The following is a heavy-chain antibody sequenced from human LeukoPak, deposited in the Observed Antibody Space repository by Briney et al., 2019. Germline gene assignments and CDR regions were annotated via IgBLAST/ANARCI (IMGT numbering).Heavy chain of an antibody. Sequence: GGSLRLSCAASGFTFSSYGIHWVRQAPGKGLEWVTFIQYDGSNKYYADSVKGRFTISRDNSKNTLYLQMNSLRAADTAMYYCARDYYDSSGSSWFDPWGQGTLVTVSS. CDR3: ARDYYDSSGSSWFDP. CDR2: IQYDGSNK. V-gene: IGHV3-30*12. D-gene: IGHD3-22*01. J-gene: IGHJ5*02. CDR1: GFTFSSYG.